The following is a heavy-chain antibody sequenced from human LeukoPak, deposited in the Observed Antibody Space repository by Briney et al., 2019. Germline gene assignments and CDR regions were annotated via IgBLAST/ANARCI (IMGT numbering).Heavy chain of an antibody. CDR2: ISYDGSNK. CDR3: ARGRSGSHHFDS. D-gene: IGHD3-10*01. CDR1: GFTFSSYS. V-gene: IGHV3-30*03. Sequence: GGSLRLSCAASGFTFSSYSMNWVRQAPGKGLEWVAIISYDGSNKYYADSVKGRFTISRDNSKNTLYLQMNSLRADDTAVYYCARGRSGSHHFDSWGQGTLVTVP. J-gene: IGHJ4*02.